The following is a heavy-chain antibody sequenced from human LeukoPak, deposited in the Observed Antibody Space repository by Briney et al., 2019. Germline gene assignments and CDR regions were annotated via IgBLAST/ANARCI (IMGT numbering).Heavy chain of an antibody. Sequence: GGSLRLSCAASGFTFSHYAMSWVRQAPGKGLEWISAITDSGGDTYDADSVKGCFTISRDNSKNTLDLQMNSLRAEDTAVYYCAKGSAAARPYYFDFWGQGTLVTVSS. CDR1: GFTFSHYA. V-gene: IGHV3-23*01. J-gene: IGHJ4*02. D-gene: IGHD6-6*01. CDR3: AKGSAAARPYYFDF. CDR2: ITDSGGDT.